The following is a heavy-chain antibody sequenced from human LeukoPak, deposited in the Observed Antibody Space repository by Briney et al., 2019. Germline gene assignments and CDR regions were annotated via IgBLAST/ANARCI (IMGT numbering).Heavy chain of an antibody. CDR2: ISISSSYI. CDR1: GFTYSSYS. D-gene: IGHD6-6*01. V-gene: IGHV3-21*01. Sequence: GGSLRLXCAASGFTYSSYSMNWVRQAPGKGLEWVSSISISSSYIYYADSVKGRFTISRANATNSLYLQMNRLRAEDTAVYYCARSYSSSSGDYWGQRNLVTVSS. CDR3: ARSYSSSSGDY. J-gene: IGHJ4*02.